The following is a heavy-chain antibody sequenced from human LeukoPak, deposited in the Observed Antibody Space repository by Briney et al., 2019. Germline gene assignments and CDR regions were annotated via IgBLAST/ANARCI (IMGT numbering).Heavy chain of an antibody. CDR2: IYWNDDK. V-gene: IGHV2-5*01. D-gene: IGHD3-9*01. CDR3: ANTRHDILTGYLNYFDY. Sequence: KESGPTLVKPTQTLTLTCTFSGFSLSTSGVGVGWIRQPPGKALEWLALIYWNDDKRYSPSLKSRLTITKDTSKNQVVLTMTNMDPVDTATYYCANTRHDILTGYLNYFDYWGQGTLVTVSS. CDR1: GFSLSTSGVG. J-gene: IGHJ4*02.